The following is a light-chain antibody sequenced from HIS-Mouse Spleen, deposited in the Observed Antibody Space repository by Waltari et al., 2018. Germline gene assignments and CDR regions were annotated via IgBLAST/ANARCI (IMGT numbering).Light chain of an antibody. CDR3: MQGIHLYT. J-gene: IGKJ2*01. CDR1: QSLLHSNGYNY. V-gene: IGKV2-28*01. CDR2: LGS. Sequence: DIVMTQSPLSLPVTPGEPASISCRSSQSLLHSNGYNYLDWYLQKPGQSPQLLIYLGSNRASGVPDRFSGSGSGTDFTLKISRVEAEDVGVYYCMQGIHLYTFGQGTKLEIK.